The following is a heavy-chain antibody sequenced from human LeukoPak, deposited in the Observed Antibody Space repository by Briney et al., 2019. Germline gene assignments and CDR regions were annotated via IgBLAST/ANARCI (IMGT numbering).Heavy chain of an antibody. CDR2: INHSGST. CDR3: ARLVAVAGTGGY. CDR1: GGSFSGYY. V-gene: IGHV4-34*01. Sequence: PETLSLTCAVYGGSFSGYYWSRIRQPPGKGLEWIGEINHSGSTNYNPSLKSRVTISVDTSKNQFSLKLSSVTAADTAVYYCARLVAVAGTGGYWGQGTLVIVFS. D-gene: IGHD6-19*01. J-gene: IGHJ4*02.